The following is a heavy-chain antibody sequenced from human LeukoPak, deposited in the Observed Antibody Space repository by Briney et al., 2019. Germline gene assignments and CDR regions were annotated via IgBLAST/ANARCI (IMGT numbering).Heavy chain of an antibody. D-gene: IGHD1-26*01. CDR1: GYTFSNYH. V-gene: IGHV1-46*01. CDR3: AREVRTGVGATDY. J-gene: IGHJ4*02. Sequence: GASGKVSCKASGYTFSNYHMHWVRQAPGQGLEWVGIITPRGDGTSYAQKFQGRVTVHRDTSTSTLYMDLRSLSSEHTAVYYCAREVRTGVGATDYWGQGTLVTASS. CDR2: ITPRGDGT.